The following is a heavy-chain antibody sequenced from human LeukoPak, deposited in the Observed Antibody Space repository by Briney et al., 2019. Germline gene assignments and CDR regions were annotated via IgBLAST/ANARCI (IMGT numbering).Heavy chain of an antibody. CDR1: GVSFSGYY. CDR2: INHSGST. D-gene: IGHD1-7*01. Sequence: PSETLSLTCAVYGVSFSGYYWSWIRQLPGKGLEWIGEINHSGSTNCNPSLKSRVTISVDTSKNQFSLKLSSVTAADTAVYYCARANLELRYDYWGQGTLVTVSS. CDR3: ARANLELRYDY. V-gene: IGHV4-34*01. J-gene: IGHJ4*02.